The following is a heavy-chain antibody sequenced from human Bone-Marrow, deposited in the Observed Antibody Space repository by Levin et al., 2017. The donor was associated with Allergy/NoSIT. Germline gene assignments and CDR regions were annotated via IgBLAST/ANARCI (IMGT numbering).Heavy chain of an antibody. CDR2: IYYTGST. D-gene: IGHD6-6*01. J-gene: IGHJ5*02. CDR3: ARQSGSSYNWFDP. Sequence: SETLSLTCTVSAGSISSGSYYWGWIRQPPGKGLEWIGSIYYTGSTYYNPSLKSRVTISVDTSMNQFSLKLTSVTAADTAMYYCARQSGSSYNWFDPWGQGTLVTVSS. CDR1: AGSISSGSYY. V-gene: IGHV4-39*01.